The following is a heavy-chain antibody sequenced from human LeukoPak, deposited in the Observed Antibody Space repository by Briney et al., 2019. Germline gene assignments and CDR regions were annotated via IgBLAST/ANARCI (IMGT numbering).Heavy chain of an antibody. D-gene: IGHD3-10*01. CDR1: GGSISNYY. CDR2: IYYSWST. Sequence: SETLSLTCTVSGGSISNYYWTWIRQPPGKGLEWIGYIYYSWSTNYNPSLQSRVTISVDTSKNQFSLKLSSVTAADTAVYYCARDRSGSYYRFFDYWGQGTLVTVSS. V-gene: IGHV4-59*01. J-gene: IGHJ4*02. CDR3: ARDRSGSYYRFFDY.